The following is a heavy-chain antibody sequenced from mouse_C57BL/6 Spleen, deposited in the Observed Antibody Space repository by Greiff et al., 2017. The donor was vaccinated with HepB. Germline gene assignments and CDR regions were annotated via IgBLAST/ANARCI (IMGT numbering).Heavy chain of an antibody. Sequence: QVQLQQSGAELVRPGTSVKVSCKASGYAFTNYLIEWVKQRPGQGLEWIGVINPGSGGTNYNEKFKGKATLTADKSSSTAYMQLSSLTSEDSAVYFCARCRLHYAMDYWGQGPSVTVSS. J-gene: IGHJ4*01. D-gene: IGHD1-2*01. CDR1: GYAFTNYL. CDR3: ARCRLHYAMDY. V-gene: IGHV1-54*01. CDR2: INPGSGGT.